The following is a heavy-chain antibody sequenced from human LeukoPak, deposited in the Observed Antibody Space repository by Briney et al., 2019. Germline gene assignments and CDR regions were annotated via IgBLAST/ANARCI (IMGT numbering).Heavy chain of an antibody. J-gene: IGHJ6*02. CDR3: ARGLFMDV. Sequence: SETLSLTCAVYGGSFSGYYWSWIRQPPGKGLEWIGEINHSGSTNFNPSLKSRVTISVDTSKNQFSLKLSSVTAADTAVYYCARGLFMDVWGQGTTVTVSS. CDR2: INHSGST. CDR1: GGSFSGYY. V-gene: IGHV4-34*01.